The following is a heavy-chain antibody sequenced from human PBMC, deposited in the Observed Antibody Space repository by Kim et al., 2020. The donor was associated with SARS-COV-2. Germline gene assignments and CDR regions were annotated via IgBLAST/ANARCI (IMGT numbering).Heavy chain of an antibody. Sequence: GGSLRLSCAASGFTFSSYAMHWVRQAPGKGLEWVAVISYDGSNKYYADSVKGRFTISRDNSKNTLYLQMNSLRAEDTAVYYCARVLTRGWLLTSWFDPWGQGTLVTVSS. CDR1: GFTFSSYA. V-gene: IGHV3-30-3*01. D-gene: IGHD2-21*02. CDR2: ISYDGSNK. CDR3: ARVLTRGWLLTSWFDP. J-gene: IGHJ5*02.